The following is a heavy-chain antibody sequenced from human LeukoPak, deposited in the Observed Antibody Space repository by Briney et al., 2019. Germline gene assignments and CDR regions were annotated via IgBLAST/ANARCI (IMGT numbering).Heavy chain of an antibody. D-gene: IGHD5-24*01. CDR2: ISLSSSYI. CDR3: ARDAYNVGYFDY. Sequence: NSGGSLTPSCAASGFTFSSFSMNWVRQAPGRGLEWVSSISLSSSYIYYADSVKGRFSISRDNAQNSLYLQMNSLRAEDTAVYYCARDAYNVGYFDYWGQGTLVTVSS. CDR1: GFTFSSFS. J-gene: IGHJ4*02. V-gene: IGHV3-21*01.